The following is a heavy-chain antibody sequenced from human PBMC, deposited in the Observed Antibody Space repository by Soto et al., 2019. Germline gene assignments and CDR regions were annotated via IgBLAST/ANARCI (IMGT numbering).Heavy chain of an antibody. CDR3: AKSFLTYFYDSSGYYYSPFDY. CDR1: GFTFSSYA. CDR2: ISGSGGST. V-gene: IGHV3-23*01. D-gene: IGHD3-22*01. J-gene: IGHJ4*02. Sequence: GGSLRLSCAASGFTFSSYAMSWVRQAPGKGLEWVSAISGSGGSTYYADSVKGRFTISRDNSKNTLYLQMNSLRAEDTAVYYCAKSFLTYFYDSSGYYYSPFDYWGQGTLVTVSS.